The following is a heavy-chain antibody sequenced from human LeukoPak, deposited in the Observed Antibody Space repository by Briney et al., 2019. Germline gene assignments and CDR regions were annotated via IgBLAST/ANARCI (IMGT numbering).Heavy chain of an antibody. CDR3: ARDGEGYCGGDCFGS. Sequence: SQTLSLTCTVSGGSISSGSYYWSWLRQPAGTGLEWIGRIYTSGSTNYNPSLKSRVTISVDTSKNQFSLKLSSVTAADTAVYYCARDGEGYCGGDCFGSWGQGTLVTVSS. D-gene: IGHD2-15*01. CDR1: GGSISSGSYY. CDR2: IYTSGST. J-gene: IGHJ4*02. V-gene: IGHV4-61*02.